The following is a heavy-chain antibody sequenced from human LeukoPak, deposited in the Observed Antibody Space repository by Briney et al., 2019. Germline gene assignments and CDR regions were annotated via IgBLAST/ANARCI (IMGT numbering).Heavy chain of an antibody. J-gene: IGHJ6*03. CDR2: ISGSGDST. Sequence: GGSLRLSCAASGFTFSNSGMNWVRQAPGKGLEWVSTISGSGDSTYYADSVKGRFTSSRDNSKNTLYLQMNSLRAEDTAVYYCASHCSSTSCRYYYYMDVWGKGNTVTVSS. D-gene: IGHD2-2*01. CDR3: ASHCSSTSCRYYYYMDV. V-gene: IGHV3-23*01. CDR1: GFTFSNSG.